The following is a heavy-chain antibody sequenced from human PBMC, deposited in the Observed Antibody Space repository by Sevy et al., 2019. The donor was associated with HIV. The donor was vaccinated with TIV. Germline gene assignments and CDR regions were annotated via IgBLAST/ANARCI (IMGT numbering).Heavy chain of an antibody. CDR3: ARESEDTAMVNDY. CDR1: GFTFSDYY. Sequence: GGSLRLSCAASGFTFSDYYMSWIRQAPGKGLEWVSYISSSGSPIYYADSVKGRFTISRDNAKNSLYLQMNSLRAEDTAVYYCARESEDTAMVNDYWGQGTLVTVSS. CDR2: ISSSGSPI. V-gene: IGHV3-11*01. J-gene: IGHJ4*02. D-gene: IGHD5-18*01.